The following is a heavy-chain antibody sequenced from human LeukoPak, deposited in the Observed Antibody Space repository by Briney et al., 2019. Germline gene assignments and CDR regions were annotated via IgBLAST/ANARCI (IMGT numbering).Heavy chain of an antibody. J-gene: IGHJ4*02. CDR1: GYSFTSYW. D-gene: IGHD3-22*01. Sequence: GESLKISCKGSGYSFTSYWIGWVRQAPGQGLEWMGWISAYNGDTKYAQKFQGRVTMTTDTSTSTAYMELRSLRSDDTAVYYCARDRQFRYDSSDYTDSWGQGTLVTVSS. CDR2: ISAYNGDT. CDR3: ARDRQFRYDSSDYTDS. V-gene: IGHV1-18*04.